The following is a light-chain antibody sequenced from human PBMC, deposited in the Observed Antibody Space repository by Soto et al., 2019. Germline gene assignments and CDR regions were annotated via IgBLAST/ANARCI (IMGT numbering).Light chain of an antibody. CDR2: EAS. CDR3: QQYNSFPIT. CDR1: QSISSW. J-gene: IGKJ3*01. V-gene: IGKV1-5*03. Sequence: DIQMTQSPSTLSASVGDRVTITCRASQSISSWLAWYQQKPGKAPKLLIYEASSLQRGVPSRFSGSGSGTEFTLTISSLQPADFATYYCQQYNSFPITFGPGTKVDIK.